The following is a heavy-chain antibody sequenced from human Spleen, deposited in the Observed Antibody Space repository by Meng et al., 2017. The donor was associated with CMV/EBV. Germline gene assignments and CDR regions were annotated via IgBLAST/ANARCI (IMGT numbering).Heavy chain of an antibody. D-gene: IGHD1-26*01. Sequence: GESLKISCAASGFTFSDYYMSWIRQAPGKGLEWVSYISSSGSTIYYADSVKGRFTISRDNAKNSLYLQMNSLRAEDTAVYYCAKVEDGAVGATSNYWGQGTLVTVSS. CDR1: GFTFSDYY. V-gene: IGHV3-11*01. J-gene: IGHJ4*02. CDR3: AKVEDGAVGATSNY. CDR2: ISSSGSTI.